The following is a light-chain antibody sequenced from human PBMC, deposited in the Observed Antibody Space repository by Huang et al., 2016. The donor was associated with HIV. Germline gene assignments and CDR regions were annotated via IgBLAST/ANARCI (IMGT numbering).Light chain of an antibody. V-gene: IGKV1-5*03. Sequence: DIQMTQSPSTLSASVGDRVTITCRASQSISSWLAWYQQKPGKAPNLLIYKASSLESGVPSRFSGSGSGTEFTLTISSLQSDDFATYYCQQYNSLAWTFGQGTKVEIK. J-gene: IGKJ1*01. CDR3: QQYNSLAWT. CDR1: QSISSW. CDR2: KAS.